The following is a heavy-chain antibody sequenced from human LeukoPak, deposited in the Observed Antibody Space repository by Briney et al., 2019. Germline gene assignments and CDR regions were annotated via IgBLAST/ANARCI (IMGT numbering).Heavy chain of an antibody. J-gene: IGHJ4*02. D-gene: IGHD3-22*01. CDR3: AKCAPPYYYDSSGYSAPFDY. Sequence: GGSLRLSCAASGFTFSSYAMSWVRQAPGKGLEWVSAISGSGGSTYYADSVKGRFTISRDNSKNTLYLQMNSLRAEDTAVYYCAKCAPPYYYDSSGYSAPFDYWGQGTLVTVSS. CDR2: ISGSGGST. CDR1: GFTFSSYA. V-gene: IGHV3-23*01.